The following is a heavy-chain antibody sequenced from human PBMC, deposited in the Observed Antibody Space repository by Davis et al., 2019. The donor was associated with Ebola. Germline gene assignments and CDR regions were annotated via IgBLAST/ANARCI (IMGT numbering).Heavy chain of an antibody. D-gene: IGHD4-17*01. J-gene: IGHJ4*02. CDR2: ISTRSGNI. CDR3: ARETWGDYDY. V-gene: IGHV3-21*01. Sequence: GESLKISCAASGFNFGNYNMIWVRQAPGKGLEWVSSISTRSGNIYYADSVKGRFTISRDNAKNSLFLHMNSLRGEDTAVYYCARETWGDYDYWGRGTLVTVSS. CDR1: GFNFGNYN.